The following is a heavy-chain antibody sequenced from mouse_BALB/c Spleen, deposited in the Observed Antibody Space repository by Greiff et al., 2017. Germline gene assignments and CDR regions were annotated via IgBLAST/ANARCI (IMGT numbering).Heavy chain of an antibody. J-gene: IGHJ2*01. D-gene: IGHD4-1*01. CDR2: IDPSDSYT. CDR3: ARSGAGTSFDY. CDR1: GYTFTSYW. Sequence: VQLQQPGAELVKPGASVKLSCKASGYTFTSYWMHWVKQRPGQGLEWIGEIDPSDSYTNYNQKFKGKATLTVDKSSSTAYMQLSSLTSEDSAVYYCARSGAGTSFDYWGQGTTLTVSS. V-gene: IGHV1-69*02.